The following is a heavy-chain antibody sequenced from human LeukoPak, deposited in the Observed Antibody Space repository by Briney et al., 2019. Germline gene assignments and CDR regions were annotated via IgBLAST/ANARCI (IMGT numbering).Heavy chain of an antibody. CDR1: GYTFSSYS. J-gene: IGHJ4*02. Sequence: PGGSLRLSCAASGYTFSSYSINWVRQAPGKGLEWVSSISVRSNYIYYADSVRGRFRISRDDARDSLYLQMNSLRAEDTAVYYCVRLWRNSDTSGFYYYYDFWGQGTLVTVSS. CDR3: VRLWRNSDTSGFYYYYDF. V-gene: IGHV3-21*01. CDR2: ISVRSNYI. D-gene: IGHD3-22*01.